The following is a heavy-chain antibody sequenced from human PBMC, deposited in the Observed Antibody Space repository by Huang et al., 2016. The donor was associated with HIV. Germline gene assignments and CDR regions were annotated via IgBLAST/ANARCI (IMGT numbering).Heavy chain of an antibody. CDR3: ATKTAAMDI. D-gene: IGHD1-7*01. V-gene: IGHV3-7*01. CDR1: TFRFGAYW. Sequence: VESGGHLVQPGGSIRLSCVGSTFRFGAYWMSWVRQSPGKGLEWVANIKQDESEKYYVDSVKGRFNISRDNAKKVLFLEMNNVRVEDTATYYCATKTAAMDIWGQGTTVTVS. J-gene: IGHJ6*02. CDR2: IKQDESEK.